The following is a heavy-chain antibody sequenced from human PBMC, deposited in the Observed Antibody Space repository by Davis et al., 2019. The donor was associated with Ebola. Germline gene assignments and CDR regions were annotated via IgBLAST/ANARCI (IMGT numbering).Heavy chain of an antibody. CDR1: GFSFGDYF. V-gene: IGHV3-11*04. D-gene: IGHD1-26*01. Sequence: GESLKISCAGSGFSFGDYFMTWIRQAPGKGLEWVSYISASGTIIYYADSVKGRFTISRDNSKNTLYLQMNSLRAEDTAVYYCARGEGKYYYYGMDVWGQGTTVTVSS. CDR2: ISASGTII. J-gene: IGHJ6*02. CDR3: ARGEGKYYYYGMDV.